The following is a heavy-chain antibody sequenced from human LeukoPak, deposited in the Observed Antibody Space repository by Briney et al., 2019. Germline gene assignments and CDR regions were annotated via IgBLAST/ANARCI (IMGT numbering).Heavy chain of an antibody. Sequence: SXXLSLTCTVSGGSISSYYWSWIRQPAGKGLEWIGRIYTSGSTNYNPSLKSRVTMSVDTSKNQFSLKLSSVTAADTAVYYCARDRGSTSYVTWFDPWGQGTLVTVSS. CDR3: ARDRGSTSYVTWFDP. D-gene: IGHD2-2*01. V-gene: IGHV4-4*07. CDR1: GGSISSYY. J-gene: IGHJ5*02. CDR2: IYTSGST.